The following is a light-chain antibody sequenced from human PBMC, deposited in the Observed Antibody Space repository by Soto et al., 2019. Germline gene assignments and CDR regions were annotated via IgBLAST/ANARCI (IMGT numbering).Light chain of an antibody. CDR3: NSYTSSNTLV. CDR2: EVS. CDR1: NNDISFFNY. Sequence: QSALTQPASVSGSLGQSTTIACTGTNNDISFFNYVSWYQQHTGKAPKLIIYEVSSRPSGVSNRFSGSRSGNTASLTISGLQTEDEADYYCNSYTSSNTLVFGTGTKVTVL. J-gene: IGLJ1*01. V-gene: IGLV2-14*01.